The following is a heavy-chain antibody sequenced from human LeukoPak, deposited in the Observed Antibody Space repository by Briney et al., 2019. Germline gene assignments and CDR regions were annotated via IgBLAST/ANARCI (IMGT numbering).Heavy chain of an antibody. V-gene: IGHV1-8*02. J-gene: IGHJ6*02. CDR3: ARDLNKRFLEWLLEDYYYGMDV. CDR1: GGTFSNYA. D-gene: IGHD3-3*01. Sequence: ASVKVSCKASGGTFSNYAINWVRQATGQGLEWMGWMNPNSGNTGYAQKFQGRVTMTRNTSISTAYMELSSLRSEDTAVYYCARDLNKRFLEWLLEDYYYGMDVWGQGTTVTVSS. CDR2: MNPNSGNT.